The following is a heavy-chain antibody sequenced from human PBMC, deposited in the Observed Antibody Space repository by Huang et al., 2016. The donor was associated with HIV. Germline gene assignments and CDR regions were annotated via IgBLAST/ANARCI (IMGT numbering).Heavy chain of an antibody. J-gene: IGHJ6*02. CDR3: AREVRSVDTDRPDGYYYRGLDV. CDR1: GTSMTSSTFY. V-gene: IGHV4-39*02. Sequence: QLRESGPGLVTPSETLYLTCSASGTSMTSSTFYWGWFRKPTGRGLEWIGMCYFLGNTYHHPSLKSRVTISIDTANKNYSMRLTSVTAADTALYFCAREVRSVDTDRPDGYYYRGLDVWGQGTTVIVSS. CDR2: CYFLGNT. D-gene: IGHD2-2*03.